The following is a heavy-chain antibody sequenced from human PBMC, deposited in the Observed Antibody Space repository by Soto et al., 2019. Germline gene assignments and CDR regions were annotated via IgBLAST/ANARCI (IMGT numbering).Heavy chain of an antibody. CDR3: ASAYCGGDCSNYYYGMDV. D-gene: IGHD2-21*02. Sequence: GASVKDSCRASSYTFTSYAMHWVRQAPGQRLEWMGWINAGNGNTKYSQKFQGRVTMTRDTSASTAYMELSSLRFEDTALYYCASAYCGGDCSNYYYGMDVWGQGTTVTVSS. V-gene: IGHV1-3*01. CDR1: SYTFTSYA. CDR2: INAGNGNT. J-gene: IGHJ6*02.